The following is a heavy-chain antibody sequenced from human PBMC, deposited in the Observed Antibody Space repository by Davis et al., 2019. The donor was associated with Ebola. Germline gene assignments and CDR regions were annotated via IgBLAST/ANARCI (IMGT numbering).Heavy chain of an antibody. V-gene: IGHV1-18*01. CDR1: GYTFSSHG. D-gene: IGHD6-19*01. Sequence: ASVKVSCKASGYTFSSHGISWVRQAPGQGLEWMGWISAYNGNTNQARKFQGRVTMTTDTSTSTAYMELRSLRSDDTAVYYCARTSGQWLAYSEIDYWGQGTLVTVSS. J-gene: IGHJ4*02. CDR2: ISAYNGNT. CDR3: ARTSGQWLAYSEIDY.